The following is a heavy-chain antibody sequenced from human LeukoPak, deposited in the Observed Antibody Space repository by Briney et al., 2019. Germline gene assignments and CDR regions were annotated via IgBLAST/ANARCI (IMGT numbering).Heavy chain of an antibody. J-gene: IGHJ4*02. D-gene: IGHD3-10*01. CDR1: GGSFTSYG. Sequence: SVKVSCKASGGSFTSYGIGWVRQAPGQGLEWMGRIIPILGIANYAQKFQGRVTITADKSTSTAYMELSSLRSEDTAVYYCAGDASDTLVYFDYWGQGTLVTVSS. CDR3: AGDASDTLVYFDY. CDR2: IIPILGIA. V-gene: IGHV1-69*04.